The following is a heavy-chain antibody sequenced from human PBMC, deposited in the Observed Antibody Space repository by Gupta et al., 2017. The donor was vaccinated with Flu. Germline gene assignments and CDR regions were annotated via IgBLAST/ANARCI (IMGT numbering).Heavy chain of an antibody. CDR2: NNHYGST. V-gene: IGHV4-34*01. Sequence: QVQLQQWGAGLLKHSETLSLTCAVNGGSFSDYFWSWFRQPPRKGLEWIGENNHYGSTNYNPSLESRVTSSVDTSKNQFFRKLTSVTAADTAVYYCARGPGGSYFGVYFYYWGQGTLVTVSS. D-gene: IGHD1-26*01. CDR1: GGSFSDYF. CDR3: ARGPGGSYFGVYFYY. J-gene: IGHJ4*02.